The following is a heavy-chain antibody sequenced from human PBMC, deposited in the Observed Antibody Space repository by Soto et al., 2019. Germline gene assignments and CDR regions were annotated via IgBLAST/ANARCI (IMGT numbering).Heavy chain of an antibody. D-gene: IGHD6-13*01. V-gene: IGHV3-30-3*01. J-gene: IGHJ4*02. CDR3: ARDSAGTFFDY. Sequence: LRLSCAASGFTFSSYAMHWVRQAPGKGLEWVAVISYDGSNKYYADSVKGRFTISRDNSKNTLYLQMNSLRAEDTAVYYCARDSAGTFFDYWGQGTLVTVSS. CDR1: GFTFSSYA. CDR2: ISYDGSNK.